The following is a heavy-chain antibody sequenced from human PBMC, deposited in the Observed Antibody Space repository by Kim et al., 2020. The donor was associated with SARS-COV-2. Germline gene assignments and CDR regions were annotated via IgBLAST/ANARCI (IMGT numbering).Heavy chain of an antibody. V-gene: IGHV1-69*01. CDR3: ARERSDSSGYYPYDAFDI. D-gene: IGHD3-22*01. Sequence: PGRVTITADESTSTAYMELSSLRSEDTAVYYCARERSDSSGYYPYDAFDIWGQGTMVTVSS. J-gene: IGHJ3*02.